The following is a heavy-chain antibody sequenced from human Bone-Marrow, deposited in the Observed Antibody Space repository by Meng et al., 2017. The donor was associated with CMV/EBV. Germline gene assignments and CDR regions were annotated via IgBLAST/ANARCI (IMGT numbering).Heavy chain of an antibody. Sequence: GSISSSGYYWGWIRQPPGKGLEWIGSIYYSGSTYYNPSLKSRVTISVDTSKNQFSLKLSSVTAADTAVYYCARERPEDDYGGNGFDYWGQGTLVTVSS. J-gene: IGHJ4*02. V-gene: IGHV4-39*07. D-gene: IGHD4-23*01. CDR3: ARERPEDDYGGNGFDY. CDR1: GSISSSGYY. CDR2: IYYSGST.